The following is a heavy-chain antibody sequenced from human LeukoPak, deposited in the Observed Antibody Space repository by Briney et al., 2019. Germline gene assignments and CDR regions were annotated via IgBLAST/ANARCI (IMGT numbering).Heavy chain of an antibody. J-gene: IGHJ5*02. V-gene: IGHV1-46*01. CDR2: INPSGGST. CDR3: ARANSVAGTGGWFDP. Sequence: GASVKVSCKASGYTFTSYYMHWVRQAPGQGLEWMGIINPSGGSTSYAQKFQGRVTMTRDMSTSTVYTELSSLRSEDTAVYYCARANSVAGTGGWFDPWGQGTLVTVSS. D-gene: IGHD6-19*01. CDR1: GYTFTSYY.